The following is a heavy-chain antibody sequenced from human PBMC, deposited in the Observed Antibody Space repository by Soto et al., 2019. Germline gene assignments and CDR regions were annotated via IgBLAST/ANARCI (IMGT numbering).Heavy chain of an antibody. CDR1: GGSISSSSYY. V-gene: IGHV4-39*01. CDR3: ACRTGTYNWFDP. Sequence: LSLTCTVSGGSISSSSYYWGWIRQPPGKGLEWIGSIYYSGSTYYNPSLKSRVTISVDTSKNQFSLKLSSVTAADTAVYYCACRTGTYNWFDPWGQGTLVTVSS. D-gene: IGHD1-1*01. CDR2: IYYSGST. J-gene: IGHJ5*02.